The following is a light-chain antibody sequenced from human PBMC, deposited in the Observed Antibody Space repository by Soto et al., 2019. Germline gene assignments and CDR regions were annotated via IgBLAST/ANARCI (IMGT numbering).Light chain of an antibody. V-gene: IGLV2-8*01. J-gene: IGLJ2*01. CDR3: SSYAGSNNVV. CDR2: EVS. Sequence: QSALTQPPSASGSPGQSVTISCTGTSSDVGGYNYVSWYQQHPGKAPKLMIYEVSKRPSGVPDRFSGSKAGHTASLTVSGLQGEDEADYYCSSYAGSNNVVFGGGTKLTVL. CDR1: SSDVGGYNY.